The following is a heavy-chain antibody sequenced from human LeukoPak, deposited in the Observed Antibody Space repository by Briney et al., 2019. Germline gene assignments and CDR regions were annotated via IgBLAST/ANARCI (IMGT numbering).Heavy chain of an antibody. D-gene: IGHD2-21*02. J-gene: IGHJ6*02. CDR3: VRRACGGDCYTMDV. CDR1: GYNFTSYW. V-gene: IGHV5-51*01. CDR2: IYPGDSDS. Sequence: GESLKISCKGSGYNFTSYWVAWVRQMPGKGLEWMGIIYPGDSDSRYSPSFQGQVTISADKSISTAYLQWSSLKASDTGMYYCVRRACGGDCYTMDVWGQGTTVTVSS.